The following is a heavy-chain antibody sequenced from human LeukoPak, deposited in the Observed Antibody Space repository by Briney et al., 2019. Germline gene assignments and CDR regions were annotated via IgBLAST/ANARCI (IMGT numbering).Heavy chain of an antibody. J-gene: IGHJ4*02. Sequence: SETLSLTCTVSGGSISSGRYYWGWIRQPPGKGLEGLEWIGSIYYSGSPYYNPSLKSRVTISVDTSKNQFSLKLSSVTAADTAVYYCARRAPGGFAVISGLGGYCGGDCYYFDYWGQGTLVTVSS. CDR3: ARRAPGGFAVISGLGGYCGGDCYYFDY. CDR2: IYYSGSP. V-gene: IGHV4-39*01. D-gene: IGHD2-21*02. CDR1: GGSISSGRYY.